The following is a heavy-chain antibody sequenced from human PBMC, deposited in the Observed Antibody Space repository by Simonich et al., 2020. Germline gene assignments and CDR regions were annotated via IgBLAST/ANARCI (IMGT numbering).Heavy chain of an antibody. D-gene: IGHD3-22*01. Sequence: QVQLVQSGAEVKKPGASVKVSCKVSGYTLTELSMHWVRQAPGKGLEWMGGFYPEDGETIYAQKFQGRGTRTEDTSTDTAYMELSSLRSEDTAVYYCATVSYYDSSGYRLDYWGQGTLVTVSS. J-gene: IGHJ4*02. V-gene: IGHV1-24*01. CDR1: GYTLTELS. CDR2: FYPEDGET. CDR3: ATVSYYDSSGYRLDY.